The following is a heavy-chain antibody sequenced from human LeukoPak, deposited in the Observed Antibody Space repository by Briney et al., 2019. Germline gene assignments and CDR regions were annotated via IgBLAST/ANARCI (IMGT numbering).Heavy chain of an antibody. Sequence: GGSLRLSCAASGFTVSSNYMSWVRQAPGKGLEWVSVIYSGGNTYYADSVKGRFTISRDNSKNTLYLQMNSLTVEDTAVYYCARDQDWNPSWGQGTLVTVSS. J-gene: IGHJ4*02. V-gene: IGHV3-53*01. D-gene: IGHD1-1*01. CDR1: GFTVSSNY. CDR2: IYSGGNT. CDR3: ARDQDWNPS.